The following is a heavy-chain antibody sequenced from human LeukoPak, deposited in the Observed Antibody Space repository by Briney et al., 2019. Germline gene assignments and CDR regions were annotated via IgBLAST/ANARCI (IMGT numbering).Heavy chain of an antibody. CDR3: ATVHLSEEYYDFWSGYSY. CDR1: GGTFSSYA. Sequence: SVKVSCKASGGTFSSYAISWARQAPGQGLEWMGGIIPIFGTANYAQKFQGRVTITADESTSTAYMELSSLRSEDTAVYYCATVHLSEEYYDFWSGYSYWGQGTLVTVSS. V-gene: IGHV1-69*13. CDR2: IIPIFGTA. J-gene: IGHJ4*02. D-gene: IGHD3-3*01.